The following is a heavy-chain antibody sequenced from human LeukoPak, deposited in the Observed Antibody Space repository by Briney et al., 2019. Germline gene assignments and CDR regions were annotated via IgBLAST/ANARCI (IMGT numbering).Heavy chain of an antibody. D-gene: IGHD4-17*01. CDR3: ALNYGLYWYFDL. CDR2: ISSSSSIV. V-gene: IGHV3-48*01. Sequence: GGSLRLSCAASGFSFSNYNMNWVRQAPGKGLEWVSYISSSSSIVYQADSVKGRFTISRDNAKNSLYLQMNSLRTEDTAVYYCALNYGLYWYFDLWGRGTLVTVSS. CDR1: GFSFSNYN. J-gene: IGHJ2*01.